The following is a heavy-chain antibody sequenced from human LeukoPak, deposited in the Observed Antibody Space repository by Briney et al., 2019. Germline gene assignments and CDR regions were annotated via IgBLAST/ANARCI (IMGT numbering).Heavy chain of an antibody. Sequence: SETLSLTCTVSGGSISSSSYYWGWIRQPPGKGLEWIGSIYYSGSTYYNPSLKSRVTISVDTSKNQFSLKLSSVTAADTAVYYCARVVGLRFGMDVWGQGTTVTVSS. CDR2: IYYSGST. CDR3: ARVVGLRFGMDV. CDR1: GGSISSSSYY. J-gene: IGHJ6*02. V-gene: IGHV4-39*07. D-gene: IGHD1-26*01.